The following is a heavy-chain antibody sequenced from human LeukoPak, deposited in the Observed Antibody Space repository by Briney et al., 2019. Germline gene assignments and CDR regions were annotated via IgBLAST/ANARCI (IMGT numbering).Heavy chain of an antibody. D-gene: IGHD3-22*01. V-gene: IGHV3-11*04. CDR2: ISSSGSTI. J-gene: IGHJ4*02. CDR1: GFTFSDYY. CDR3: ARGPRGDTMIVDHFDY. Sequence: PGGSLRPSCAASGFTFSDYYMSWIRQAPGKGLEWVSYISSSGSTIYYADSVKGRFAISRDNAKNSLYLQMNSLRAEDTAVYYCARGPRGDTMIVDHFDYWGQGTLVTVSS.